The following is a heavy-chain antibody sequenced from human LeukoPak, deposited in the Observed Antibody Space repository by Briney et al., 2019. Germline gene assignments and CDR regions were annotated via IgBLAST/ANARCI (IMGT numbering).Heavy chain of an antibody. V-gene: IGHV1-69*11. D-gene: IGHD5-12*01. CDR3: ATGGGYVDAFDI. Sequence: SVKVSCKASGGTFNTYSINWVRQAPGQGFEWMGRIIAILSQANYAQKFQGRVSITADESTTTAYLELRSMRSEDTAVYYCATGGGYVDAFDIWGQGTMVTVSS. CDR1: GGTFNTYS. J-gene: IGHJ3*02. CDR2: IIAILSQA.